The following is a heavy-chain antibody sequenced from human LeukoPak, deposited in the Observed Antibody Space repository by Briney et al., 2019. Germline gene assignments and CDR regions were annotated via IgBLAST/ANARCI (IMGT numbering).Heavy chain of an antibody. CDR1: GFTFSSYA. V-gene: IGHV3-30*04. CDR2: ISYDGSNK. CDR3: AREYGSGSYYNSIAVAGGNYYGMDV. Sequence: PGGSLRLSCAASGFTFSSYAMHWVRQAPGKGLEWVAVISYDGSNKYYADSVKGRFTISRDKSKNTLYLQMNSLRAEDTAVYYCAREYGSGSYYNSIAVAGGNYYGMDVWGKGTTVTVSS. D-gene: IGHD3-10*01. J-gene: IGHJ6*04.